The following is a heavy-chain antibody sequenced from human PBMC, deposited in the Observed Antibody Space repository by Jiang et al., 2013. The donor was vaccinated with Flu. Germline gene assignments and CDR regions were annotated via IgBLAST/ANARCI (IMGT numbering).Heavy chain of an antibody. CDR2: VSGGGIET. CDR3: AKDGDQHYNFWSDYSPHYFDY. J-gene: IGHJ4*02. Sequence: QLVESGGGLVQPGGSLRLSCAASGFTFGSYTMSWVRQAPGKGLEWVAGVSGGGIETYYADSVKGRFTVSRDNLKNMLYLQVNSLRAEDTAVYYCAKDGDQHYNFWSDYSPHYFDYWGQGTLVTVSS. D-gene: IGHD3-3*01. V-gene: IGHV3-23*04. CDR1: GFTFGSYT.